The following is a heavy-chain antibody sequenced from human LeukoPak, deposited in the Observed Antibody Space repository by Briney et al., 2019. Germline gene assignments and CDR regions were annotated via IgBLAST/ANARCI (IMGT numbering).Heavy chain of an antibody. CDR3: ARRMGTNWFDP. CDR1: GYTFTSYD. J-gene: IGHJ5*02. Sequence: ASVKVSCRASGYTFTSYDINWVRQAAGQGLEWMGWMNPNSGNTGYAQKLQGRVTMTTDTSTSTAYMELRSLRSDDTAVYYCARRMGTNWFDPWGQGTLVTVSS. CDR2: MNPNSGNT. D-gene: IGHD7-27*01. V-gene: IGHV1-8*01.